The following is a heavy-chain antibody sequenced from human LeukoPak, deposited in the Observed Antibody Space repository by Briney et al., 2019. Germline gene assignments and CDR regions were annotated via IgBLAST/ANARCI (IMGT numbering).Heavy chain of an antibody. V-gene: IGHV3-30*03. CDR1: GFTFSSYG. CDR2: ISYDGSNK. J-gene: IGHJ4*02. CDR3: ARSLGPFGHFDY. Sequence: GESLRLSCAASGFTFSSYGMHWVRQAPGKGLEWVAVISYDGSNKYYADSVKGRFTISRDNSKNTLYLQMNSLRAEDTAVYYCARSLGPFGHFDYWGQGTLVTVSS. D-gene: IGHD3-3*01.